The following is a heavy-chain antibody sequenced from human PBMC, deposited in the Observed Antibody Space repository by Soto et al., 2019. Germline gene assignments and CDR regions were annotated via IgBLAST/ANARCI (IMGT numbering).Heavy chain of an antibody. D-gene: IGHD6-13*01. J-gene: IGHJ4*02. V-gene: IGHV5-51*01. Sequence: PGESLKISCQCSGYTFSNFWIGWVRQLPGKGLEWMGIIYPGDHETRYSPSLHGKVTISADKSINAAYLQWNSLEASDTAFYFCARSPRSSPYFDYWGQGALVTVSS. CDR1: GYTFSNFW. CDR3: ARSPRSSPYFDY. CDR2: IYPGDHET.